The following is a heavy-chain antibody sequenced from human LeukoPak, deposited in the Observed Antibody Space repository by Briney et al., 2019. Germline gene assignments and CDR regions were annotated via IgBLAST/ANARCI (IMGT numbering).Heavy chain of an antibody. J-gene: IGHJ5*02. D-gene: IGHD2-2*01. CDR3: ARGPLGYCSSTSCGNWFDP. Sequence: SETLSLTCTVSGGSISSYYWSWIRQPAGKGLEWIGRIYTSGSTNYNPSLKSRVTMSVDTSKNQFSLKLSSETAADTAVYYCARGPLGYCSSTSCGNWFDPWGQGTLVTVSS. CDR1: GGSISSYY. CDR2: IYTSGST. V-gene: IGHV4-4*07.